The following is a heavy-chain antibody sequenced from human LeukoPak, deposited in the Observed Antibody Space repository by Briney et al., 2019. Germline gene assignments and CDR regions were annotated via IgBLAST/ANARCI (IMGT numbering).Heavy chain of an antibody. CDR3: ARDVGYCSSTSCYSP. Sequence: GGSLRLSCAASGFTFSSYSMNWVRQAPGKGLEWVSSISSSSSYIYYTDSVKGRFTISRDNAKNSLYLQMNSLRAEDTAVYYCARDVGYCSSTSCYSPWGQGTLVTVSS. CDR1: GFTFSSYS. J-gene: IGHJ5*02. V-gene: IGHV3-21*01. CDR2: ISSSSSYI. D-gene: IGHD2-2*01.